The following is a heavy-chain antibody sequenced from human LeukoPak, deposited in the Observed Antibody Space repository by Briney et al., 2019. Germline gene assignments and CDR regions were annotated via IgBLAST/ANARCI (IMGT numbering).Heavy chain of an antibody. CDR3: ERQKFLDDNYDSSGYYVDQ. D-gene: IGHD3-22*01. J-gene: IGHJ4*02. Sequence: SETLSLTCSVSNASIISSSYSWGWIRQPPGKGLEWIGSIYYRGRTYYNPSLKIRVTISADTSKNQFSLNLNSVTASDTAVYYCERQKFLDDNYDSSGYYVDQWGQGSLVTVSS. CDR1: NASIISSSYS. V-gene: IGHV4-39*01. CDR2: IYYRGRT.